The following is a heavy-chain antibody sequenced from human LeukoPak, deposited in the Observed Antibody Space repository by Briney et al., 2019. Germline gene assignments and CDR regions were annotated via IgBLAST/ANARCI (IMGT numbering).Heavy chain of an antibody. CDR1: GGSFSGYY. CDR3: ARGINY. V-gene: IGHV4-34*01. J-gene: IGHJ4*02. CDR2: INHSGST. Sequence: SETLSLTCAVYGGSFSGYYWSWIRQPPGKGLEWIGEINHSGSTNYNPSLKSRVTISVDTSKNQFSLKLTSVTAADTAVYYCARGINYWGQGTLVTVSS.